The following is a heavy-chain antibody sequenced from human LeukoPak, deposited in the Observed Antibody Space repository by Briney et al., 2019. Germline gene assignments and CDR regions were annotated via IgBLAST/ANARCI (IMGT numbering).Heavy chain of an antibody. J-gene: IGHJ4*02. CDR2: ISGSGGST. Sequence: GSLRLSCAASGFTFSSYAMSWVLQAPGKGLEWVSAISGSGGSTYYADSVKGRFTISRDNSKNTLYLQMNSLRAEDTAVYYCARQPGYYDSSGYWDYWGQGTLVTVSS. CDR1: GFTFSSYA. D-gene: IGHD3-22*01. V-gene: IGHV3-23*01. CDR3: ARQPGYYDSSGYWDY.